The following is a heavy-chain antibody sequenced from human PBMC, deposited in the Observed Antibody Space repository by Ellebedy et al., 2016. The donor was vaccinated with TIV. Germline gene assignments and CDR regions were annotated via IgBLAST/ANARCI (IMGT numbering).Heavy chain of an antibody. CDR1: DFTFSRSW. J-gene: IGHJ4*02. CDR2: IDGDATTT. CDR3: AREGSSGWYYFHY. D-gene: IGHD6-19*01. Sequence: GESLKISCVASDFTFSRSWMHWVRQAPGKGLVWVSRIDGDATTTNYANSVKGRFTISRDNAKNTLYLQMNSLRAEDTAVYYCAREGSSGWYYFHYWGQGTLVTVSS. V-gene: IGHV3-74*01.